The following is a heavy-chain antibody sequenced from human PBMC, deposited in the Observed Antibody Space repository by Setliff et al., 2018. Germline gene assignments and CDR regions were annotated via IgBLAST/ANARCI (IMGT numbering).Heavy chain of an antibody. CDR2: ISRSSTYI. J-gene: IGHJ3*02. CDR1: GFTFSTHS. D-gene: IGHD6-13*01. Sequence: GESLRLSCAASGFTFSTHSMNWVRQAPGKGLEWVSSISRSSTYIYYADSMKGRFTISRDNAKNSLYLQMNSLRAEDTAVYYCASAGHSGSWFPFDAFHIWGQGTMVPSPQ. CDR3: ASAGHSGSWFPFDAFHI. V-gene: IGHV3-21*01.